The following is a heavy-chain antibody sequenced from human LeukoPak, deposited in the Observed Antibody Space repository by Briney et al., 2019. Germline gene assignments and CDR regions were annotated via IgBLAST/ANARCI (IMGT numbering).Heavy chain of an antibody. V-gene: IGHV3-53*05. D-gene: IGHD4-17*01. CDR1: GFTVSSNY. J-gene: IGHJ4*02. CDR2: IYSGGST. Sequence: GGSLTLSCPASGFTVSSNYMSWVRPAPGKGLEWVSVIYSGGSTFYAESVKGRFTISRDNSKNTVYLQMNSLTTEDTAVYYCARAIYGDYSFDYWGQGTLVTVSS. CDR3: ARAIYGDYSFDY.